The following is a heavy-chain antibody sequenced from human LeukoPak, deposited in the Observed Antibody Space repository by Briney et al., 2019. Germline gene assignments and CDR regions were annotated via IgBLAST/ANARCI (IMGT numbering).Heavy chain of an antibody. CDR2: LSGSTRP. D-gene: IGHD2-2*01. CDR3: ARGPHCSSTSCYSVDFHH. Sequence: SETLSLTCTVSGASISSGGYYWSWIRQHPGKGLEWIGNLSGSTRPNSYPSLKSRVTRSVDTSRNQFSLKLTPGTAADTAVYYCARGPHCSSTSCYSVDFHHWGQGTLVS. V-gene: IGHV4-31*03. J-gene: IGHJ1*01. CDR1: GASISSGGYY.